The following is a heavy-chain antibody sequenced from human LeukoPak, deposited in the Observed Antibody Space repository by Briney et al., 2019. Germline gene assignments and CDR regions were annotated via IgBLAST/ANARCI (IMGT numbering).Heavy chain of an antibody. CDR3: ARSIAVAGTGFDP. V-gene: IGHV4-38-2*02. D-gene: IGHD6-19*01. Sequence: SETLSLTCSVSDYSISSGYYWGWIRQPPGKGLEWIGSIYHSGSTYYNPSLKSRVTISVDTSKNQFSLKLSSVTAADTAVYYCARSIAVAGTGFDPWGQGTLVTVSS. CDR1: DYSISSGYY. CDR2: IYHSGST. J-gene: IGHJ5*02.